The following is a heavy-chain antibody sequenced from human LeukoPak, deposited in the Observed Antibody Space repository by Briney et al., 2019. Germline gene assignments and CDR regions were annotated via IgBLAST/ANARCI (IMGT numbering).Heavy chain of an antibody. V-gene: IGHV3-21*01. Sequence: GGSLRLSCAASGFTFSSYNMNWVRQAPGKGLEWVSSISSSSSYIYYADSVKGRFTISRDNAKNSLYLQMNSLRAEDTAVYYCARARGRDYDILTGYYHGYWGQGTLVTVSS. CDR3: ARARGRDYDILTGYYHGY. J-gene: IGHJ4*02. D-gene: IGHD3-9*01. CDR1: GFTFSSYN. CDR2: ISSSSSYI.